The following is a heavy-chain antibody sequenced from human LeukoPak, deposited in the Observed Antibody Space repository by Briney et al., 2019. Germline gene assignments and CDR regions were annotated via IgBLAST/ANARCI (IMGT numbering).Heavy chain of an antibody. D-gene: IGHD6-6*01. J-gene: IGHJ4*02. V-gene: IGHV1-2*02. CDR2: IKPNSGGT. CDR1: GYTFTDYY. Sequence: ASVKVSCKASGYTFTDYYLHWVRQAPGQGLEWMGWIKPNSGGTNYAHKFQGRVTMTRDTSISTAYMELSRLTFDDTAVYYCGRKSAARKTSEFDYWGQGTLVTVSS. CDR3: GRKSAARKTSEFDY.